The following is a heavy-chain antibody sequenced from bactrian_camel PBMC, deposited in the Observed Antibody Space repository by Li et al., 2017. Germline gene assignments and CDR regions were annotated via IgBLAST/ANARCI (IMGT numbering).Heavy chain of an antibody. CDR2: ICADGEE. J-gene: IGHJ7*01. CDR1: GYSFSTYC. D-gene: IGHD1*01. Sequence: QVQLVESGGGSEQPGGSLRLSYVVSGYSFSTYCLAWFRQVPGKDRDGVAGICADGEEKYSDSVEGRFTISRDNAKSTLYLQMDSLRPEDTAMYYCATGPWGYCSRTKWEGGMNNWGKGTQVTVS. V-gene: IGHV3S9*01.